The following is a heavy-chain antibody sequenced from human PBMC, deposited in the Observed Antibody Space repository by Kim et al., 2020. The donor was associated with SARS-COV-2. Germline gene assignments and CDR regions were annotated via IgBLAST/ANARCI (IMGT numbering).Heavy chain of an antibody. D-gene: IGHD6-13*01. V-gene: IGHV3-23*01. CDR1: GFTFSSYA. Sequence: GGSLRLSCAASGFTFSSYAMSWVRQAPGKGLEWVSAISGSGGSTYYADSVKGRFTISRDNSKNTLYLQMNSLRAEDTAVYYCAKVIRRHRAAGTVDPFDYWGQGTLVTVSS. CDR2: ISGSGGST. CDR3: AKVIRRHRAAGTVDPFDY. J-gene: IGHJ4*02.